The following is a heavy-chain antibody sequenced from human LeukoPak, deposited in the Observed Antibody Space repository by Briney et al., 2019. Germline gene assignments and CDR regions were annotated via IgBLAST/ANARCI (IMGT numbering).Heavy chain of an antibody. J-gene: IGHJ4*02. V-gene: IGHV4-59*08. CDR3: ARSSYGAGSKPYWVDY. D-gene: IGHD3-10*01. CDR2: IFYSGNT. Sequence: SETLSLTCTVAAGSIKNYHWSWIRQPPGQGLEWIGCIFYSGNTYNNPSLKSRVTISVDTSKKQFSLKLSSVTAADTAVYFCARSSYGAGSKPYWVDYWGQGTLVTVSS. CDR1: AGSIKNYH.